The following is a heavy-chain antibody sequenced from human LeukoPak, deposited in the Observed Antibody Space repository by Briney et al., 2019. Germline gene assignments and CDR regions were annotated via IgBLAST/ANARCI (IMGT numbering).Heavy chain of an antibody. D-gene: IGHD6-19*01. CDR1: AFTLSNYA. CDR3: VTDLKGSGCAFDY. V-gene: IGHV3-48*02. J-gene: IGHJ4*02. CDR2: ISSSGAII. Sequence: GGSLRLSCAASAFTLSNYAMNWVRQAPGKGLEWGSFISSSGAIIHYADSVKGRFTISRDNARNSLYLQMNSLRDEDTAMYYCVTDLKGSGCAFDYWGQGTLVTISS.